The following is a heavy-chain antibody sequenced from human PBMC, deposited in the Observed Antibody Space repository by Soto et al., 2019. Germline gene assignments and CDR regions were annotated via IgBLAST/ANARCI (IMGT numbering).Heavy chain of an antibody. J-gene: IGHJ4*02. CDR3: AGRCDGTNCLAHFDN. CDR1: GCTSNNYV. V-gene: IGHV1-69*06. D-gene: IGHD2-2*01. CDR2: IIPIFGTP. Sequence: SVKVSCKASGCTSNNYVINGVRQAPGQGLEWMAGIIPIFGTPNYAQKFQGRVTITADKSTSTAYMELNSLRSEDTAVYYCAGRCDGTNCLAHFDNWGQGTRVTVSS.